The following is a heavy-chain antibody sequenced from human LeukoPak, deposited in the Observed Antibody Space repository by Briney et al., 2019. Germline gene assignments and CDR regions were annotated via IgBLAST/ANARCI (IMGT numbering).Heavy chain of an antibody. CDR1: GGSFSGYY. CDR2: INHSGST. CDR3: ARGVLGNYDFWSGYYRGYYYYMDA. D-gene: IGHD3-3*01. Sequence: SETLSLTCAVYGGSFSGYYWSWIRQPPGKGLEWIGEINHSGSTNYNPSLKSRVTISVDTSKNQFSLKLSSVTAADTAVYYCARGVLGNYDFWSGYYRGYYYYMDAWGKGTTVTISS. V-gene: IGHV4-34*01. J-gene: IGHJ6*03.